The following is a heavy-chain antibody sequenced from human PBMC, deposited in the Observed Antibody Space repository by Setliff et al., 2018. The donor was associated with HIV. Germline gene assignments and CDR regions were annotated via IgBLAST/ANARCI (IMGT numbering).Heavy chain of an antibody. CDR3: AKSYFDRSGYLGS. D-gene: IGHD3-22*01. CDR1: GFTFSTHG. Sequence: GGSLRLSCAASGFTFSTHGMHWVRQAPGKGLEWVAFINYDESYEYYADSVKGLVTISRDNAKNSLYLQMNSLGAEDTAVYYCAKSYFDRSGYLGSWGQGTLVTVSS. CDR2: INYDESYE. V-gene: IGHV3-30*02. J-gene: IGHJ5*02.